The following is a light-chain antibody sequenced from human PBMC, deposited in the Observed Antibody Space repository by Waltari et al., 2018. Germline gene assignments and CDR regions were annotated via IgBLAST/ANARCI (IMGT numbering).Light chain of an antibody. J-gene: IGLJ1*01. CDR2: STT. Sequence: QTVMTQEPSVTVSPGGTVTPTCSSSPGAVTSDYHPNWFQRKPGKPPKALMYSTTNKHSWTPARFSGSLLGGKPALTLSDVQPEDEAEYYCLIYFGGDQPYVFGTGTKVTVL. V-gene: IGLV7-43*01. CDR3: LIYFGGDQPYV. CDR1: PGAVTSDYH.